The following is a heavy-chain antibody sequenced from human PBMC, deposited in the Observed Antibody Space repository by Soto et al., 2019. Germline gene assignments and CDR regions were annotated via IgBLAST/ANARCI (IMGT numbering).Heavy chain of an antibody. CDR2: INAGNGNT. V-gene: IGHV1-3*01. Sequence: ASVKVSCKASGYTFTSYAMHWVRQAPGQRLEWMGWINAGNGNTKYSQKFQGRVTITRDTSASTAYMELSSLRSEDTAVYYCARDRYYGSGTYNYFDYWGQGTLVTVSS. J-gene: IGHJ4*02. D-gene: IGHD3-10*01. CDR3: ARDRYYGSGTYNYFDY. CDR1: GYTFTSYA.